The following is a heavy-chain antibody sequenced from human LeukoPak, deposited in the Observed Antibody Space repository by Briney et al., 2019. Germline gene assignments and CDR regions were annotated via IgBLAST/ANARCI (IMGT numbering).Heavy chain of an antibody. Sequence: PSETLSLTCAVYGGSFSGYYWSWIRQPPGKGLEWIGEINHSGSTNYNPSLKSRVTISVDTSKNQFSLKLSSVTAADTAVYYCARGNYYDSSDYSYFYYFDYWGQGTLVTVSS. CDR1: GGSFSGYY. J-gene: IGHJ4*02. V-gene: IGHV4-34*01. CDR3: ARGNYYDSSDYSYFYYFDY. D-gene: IGHD3-22*01. CDR2: INHSGST.